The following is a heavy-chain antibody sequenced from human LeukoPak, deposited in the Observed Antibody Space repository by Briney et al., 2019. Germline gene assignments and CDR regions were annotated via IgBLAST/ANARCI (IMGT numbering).Heavy chain of an antibody. J-gene: IGHJ4*02. V-gene: IGHV3-21*01. CDR1: GFTFSSYS. Sequence: PGGSLRLSCAASGFTFSSYSMNWVRQAPGKGLEWVSSISTTSDYIYYADSLKSRLTISRDNAKNSLYLQMNSLRAEDTAVYYCARGGVYSQGFDYWGQGTLVTVSS. CDR3: ARGGVYSQGFDY. CDR2: ISTTSDYI. D-gene: IGHD5/OR15-5a*01.